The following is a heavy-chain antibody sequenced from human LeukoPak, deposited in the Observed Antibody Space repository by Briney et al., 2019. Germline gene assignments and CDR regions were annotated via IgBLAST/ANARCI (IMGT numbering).Heavy chain of an antibody. CDR2: IKPDGSEK. CDR1: GFTFSFYW. V-gene: IGHV3-7*01. CDR3: ARGGSGYDN. D-gene: IGHD5-12*01. Sequence: PGGSLRLSCAASGFTFSFYWMTWVRQAPGKGLEWVASIKPDGSEKYYVDSVKGRFTISKDNADNSVYLQMNSLRAEDTAVYYCARGGSGYDNWGLGTLVAVSS. J-gene: IGHJ4*02.